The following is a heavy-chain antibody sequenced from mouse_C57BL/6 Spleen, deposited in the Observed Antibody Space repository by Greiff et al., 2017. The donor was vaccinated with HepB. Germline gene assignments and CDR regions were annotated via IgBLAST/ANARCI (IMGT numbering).Heavy chain of an antibody. CDR1: GFTFSSYG. V-gene: IGHV5-6*01. Sequence: EVQGVESGGDLVKPGGSLKLSCAASGFTFSSYGMSWVRQTPDKRLEWVATISSGGSYTYYPDSVKGRFTISRDNAKNTLYLQMSSLKSEDTAMYYCATTVVEYFDVWGTGTTVTVSS. D-gene: IGHD1-1*01. J-gene: IGHJ1*03. CDR3: ATTVVEYFDV. CDR2: ISSGGSYT.